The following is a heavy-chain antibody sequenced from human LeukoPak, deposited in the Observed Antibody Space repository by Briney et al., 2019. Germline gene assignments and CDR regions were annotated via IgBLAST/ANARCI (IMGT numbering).Heavy chain of an antibody. CDR2: IYYSGST. V-gene: IGHV4-30-4*08. J-gene: IGHJ4*02. CDR3: ARGVGATTFDY. CDR1: GGSISNGDHY. D-gene: IGHD1-26*01. Sequence: SETLSLTCTVSGGSISNGDHYWSWIRQHPGKGLEWIGYIYYSGSTYYNPSLKSRVTISVDTSKNQFSLKLSSVTAADTAVYYCARGVGATTFDYWGQGTLVTVSS.